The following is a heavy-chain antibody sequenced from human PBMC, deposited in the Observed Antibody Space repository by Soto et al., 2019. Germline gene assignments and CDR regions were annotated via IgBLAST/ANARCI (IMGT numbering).Heavy chain of an antibody. D-gene: IGHD4-17*01. V-gene: IGHV3-23*01. Sequence: PGGSLRLSCAASAFTFSSFSMSWVRQAPGRGLEWVSTISTGGTNTYYADSVKGRFTISRDNSKNTLYLQMDSLRDEDTALYHCSKGHPSPGYGDIDHWGQGTLVTVSS. CDR3: SKGHPSPGYGDIDH. CDR1: AFTFSSFS. J-gene: IGHJ4*02. CDR2: ISTGGTNT.